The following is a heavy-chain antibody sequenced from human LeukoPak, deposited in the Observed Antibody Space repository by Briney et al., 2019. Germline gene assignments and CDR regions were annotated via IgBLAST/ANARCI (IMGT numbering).Heavy chain of an antibody. D-gene: IGHD2-2*01. V-gene: IGHV1-18*01. CDR2: ISAYNGNT. CDR3: AREEYQLLFPGGNWFDP. J-gene: IGHJ5*02. CDR1: GYTFTSYG. Sequence: ASVKVSCKASGYTFTSYGISWVRQAPGQGLEWMGWISAYNGNTNYAQKLQGRVTMTTDTSTSTAYMELRSLRSDDTAVYYCAREEYQLLFPGGNWFDPWGQGTLVTVSP.